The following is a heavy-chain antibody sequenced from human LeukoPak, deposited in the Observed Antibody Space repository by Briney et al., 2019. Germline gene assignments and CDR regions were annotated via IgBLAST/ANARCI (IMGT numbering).Heavy chain of an antibody. CDR1: GFTFSSYS. Sequence: GGSLRLSCAASGFTFSSYSMKWVCQAPGKGLEWVSSISSSSYVYYADSVKGRFTISRDNAKNSLYLQMNSLRAEDTAVYYCAKDLTAGHYDILTYLDYWGQGTLVTVSS. D-gene: IGHD3-9*01. V-gene: IGHV3-21*01. CDR2: ISSSSYV. J-gene: IGHJ4*02. CDR3: AKDLTAGHYDILTYLDY.